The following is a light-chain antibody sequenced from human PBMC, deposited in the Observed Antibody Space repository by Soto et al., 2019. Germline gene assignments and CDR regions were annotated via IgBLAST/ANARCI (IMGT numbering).Light chain of an antibody. CDR1: QSVSSN. CDR2: GAT. J-gene: IGKJ2*01. CDR3: QQYNNWPSGGA. V-gene: IGKV3-15*01. Sequence: EIVMTQSPATLSVSPGERATLSCRASQSVSSNLAWYQQKPGQAPRLLIYGATTRATGIPARFSGSGSGTAFTVTISSLQSEDSAVYYGQQYNNWPSGGAFGQGTKLEIK.